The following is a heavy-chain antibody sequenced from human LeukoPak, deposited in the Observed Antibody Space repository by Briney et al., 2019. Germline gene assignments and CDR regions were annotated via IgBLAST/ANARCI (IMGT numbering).Heavy chain of an antibody. D-gene: IGHD3-10*01. CDR2: ISSSSSTI. CDR3: ARETYYYSSGSYHDS. J-gene: IGHJ5*01. V-gene: IGHV3-48*04. CDR1: GFTFSSYS. Sequence: GGSLRLSCAASGFTFSSYSMNWVRQAPGKGLEWVSSISSSSSTIYYADSVKGRFTISRDNAKNSLYLQMNSLRAEDTAVYYCARETYYYSSGSYHDSWGQGTLVTVSS.